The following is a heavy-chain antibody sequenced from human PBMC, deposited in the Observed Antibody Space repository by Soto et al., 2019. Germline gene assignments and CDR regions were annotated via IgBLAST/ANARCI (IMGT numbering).Heavy chain of an antibody. V-gene: IGHV3-23*01. J-gene: IGHJ4*02. CDR2: IYGGGNGA. D-gene: IGHD2-2*01. Sequence: EVPLLESGGGLVQPGGSLRLSCAASGFTFSTYTMNWVRQAPGRGLEWVAGIYGGGNGAFYADSMKGRVAISRDNSKNTLYLQMNSLRAEDTAVYYCAKDRVPDGRWNFAYWGQGTLVTVSS. CDR1: GFTFSTYT. CDR3: AKDRVPDGRWNFAY.